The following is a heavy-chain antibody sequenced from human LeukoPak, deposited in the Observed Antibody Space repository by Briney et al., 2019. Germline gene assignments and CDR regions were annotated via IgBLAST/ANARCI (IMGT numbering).Heavy chain of an antibody. D-gene: IGHD2-8*02. V-gene: IGHV4-34*01. CDR1: GGSFSGYY. CDR3: ARGRKLWWSMEGAHDVFDI. Sequence: SETLSLTCAVYGGSFSGYYWSWIRQPPGKGLEWIGEINHSGSTNYNPSLKSRVTISVDTSKNQFSLKLSSVTAADTAVYYCARGRKLWWSMEGAHDVFDIWGQGTMVTVSS. CDR2: INHSGST. J-gene: IGHJ3*02.